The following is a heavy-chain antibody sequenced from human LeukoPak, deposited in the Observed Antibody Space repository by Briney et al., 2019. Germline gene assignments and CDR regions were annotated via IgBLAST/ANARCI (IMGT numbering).Heavy chain of an antibody. CDR1: GYISTGNY. J-gene: IGHJ5*02. V-gene: IGHV1-2*06. D-gene: IGHD6-6*01. CDR2: INPITGIT. CDR3: ARALEYSSSYNWFDP. Sequence: ASVKVSCKASGYISTGNYIHWVRQAPGQGLEWMGRINPITGITNYAQKFQGRVTMTRDTSITTAYMELSRLTSDDTAVYYCARALEYSSSYNWFDPWGQGTLVTVSS.